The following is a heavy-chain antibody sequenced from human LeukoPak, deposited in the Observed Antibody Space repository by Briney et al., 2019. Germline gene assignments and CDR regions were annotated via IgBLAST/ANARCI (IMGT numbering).Heavy chain of an antibody. V-gene: IGHV4-59*01. D-gene: IGHD2-15*01. CDR3: ARVEVVANYFDY. Sequence: SETLSLTCTVSGGSISSYYWSWIRQPPGKGLEWIGYIYYSGSTNYNPSLKSRATISVDTSKNQFSLKLSSVTAADTAVYYCARVEVVANYFDYWGQGTLVTVSS. CDR2: IYYSGST. J-gene: IGHJ4*02. CDR1: GGSISSYY.